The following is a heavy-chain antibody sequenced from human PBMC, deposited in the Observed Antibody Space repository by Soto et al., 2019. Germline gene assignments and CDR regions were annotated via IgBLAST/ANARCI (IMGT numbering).Heavy chain of an antibody. CDR2: INPANGNT. CDR1: GYTFTAYA. Sequence: QVQLAQSGAEERKPGASVKVSCEATGYTFTAYAMHWVRQAPGQRLEWMGWINPANGNTKYSQKFQGRLPITSDPSAKTVYMELSSLSSEDTAMYYCTRSAISPYGGLIGPFDYWGQGNLVTVSS. D-gene: IGHD3-16*02. J-gene: IGHJ4*02. V-gene: IGHV1-3*05. CDR3: TRSAISPYGGLIGPFDY.